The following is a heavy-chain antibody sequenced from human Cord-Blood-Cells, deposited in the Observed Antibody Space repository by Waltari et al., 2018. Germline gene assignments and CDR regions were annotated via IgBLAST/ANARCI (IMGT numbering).Heavy chain of an antibody. Sequence: EVQLVESGGGLVKPGGSLRLSCAASGFTFSSYSMNWVRQAPGKGLEWVSSISSSSSYIYYADSVKGRFTISRDNAKNSLYLQMNSLRAEDTAVYYCARGETGNWYFDLWGRGTLVTVSS. CDR2: ISSSSSYI. J-gene: IGHJ2*01. D-gene: IGHD7-27*01. CDR1: GFTFSSYS. CDR3: ARGETGNWYFDL. V-gene: IGHV3-21*01.